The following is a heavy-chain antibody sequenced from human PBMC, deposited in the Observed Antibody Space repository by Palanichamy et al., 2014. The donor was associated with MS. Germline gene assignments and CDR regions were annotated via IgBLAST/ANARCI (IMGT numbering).Heavy chain of an antibody. CDR3: ARASQGRSSPRDWFDP. V-gene: IGHV5-51*01. CDR2: IFPGNFDT. CDR1: GYDFPNFW. Sequence: EVQLVQSGAEVKEPGESLRISCKGSGYDFPNFWIGWVRQMAGKGLEWMGIIFPGNFDTRYSPSFQGQVTISVDKSISTAYLQWSSLTASDTAMYYCARASQGRSSPRDWFDPWGQGTPVTVSS. J-gene: IGHJ5*02.